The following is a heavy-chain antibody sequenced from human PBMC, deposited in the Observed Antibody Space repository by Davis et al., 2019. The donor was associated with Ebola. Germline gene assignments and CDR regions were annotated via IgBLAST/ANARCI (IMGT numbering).Heavy chain of an antibody. D-gene: IGHD3-22*01. J-gene: IGHJ1*01. CDR2: IKTDGSEE. CDR1: GFTFSSYW. CDR3: VQDMIDEGLTSPHPDFQH. Sequence: GGSLRLSCAASGFTFSSYWMSWVRQAPGKGLEWVANIKTDGSEEHYVDTVKGRFTMSRDNAKNSLYLQLDSLRDEDTAVYYCVQDMIDEGLTSPHPDFQHWGQGTLVTVS. V-gene: IGHV3-7*04.